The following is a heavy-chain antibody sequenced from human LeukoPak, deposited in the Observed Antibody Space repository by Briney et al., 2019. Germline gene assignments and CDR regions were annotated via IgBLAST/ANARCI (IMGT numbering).Heavy chain of an antibody. Sequence: GESLKISCKGSGYSFTSYWIGWVRQMPGKGLEWMGIIYPGDSDTRYSPSFQGQVTISADKSISTAYLQSSSLKASDTAMYYCARQLLWFGGFGWFDPWGQGTLVTVSS. V-gene: IGHV5-51*01. CDR2: IYPGDSDT. CDR3: ARQLLWFGGFGWFDP. CDR1: GYSFTSYW. J-gene: IGHJ5*02. D-gene: IGHD3-10*01.